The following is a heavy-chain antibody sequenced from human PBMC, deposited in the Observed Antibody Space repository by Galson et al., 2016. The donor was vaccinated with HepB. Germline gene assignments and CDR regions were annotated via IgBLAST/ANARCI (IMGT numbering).Heavy chain of an antibody. V-gene: IGHV5-51*01. D-gene: IGHD3-16*01. Sequence: QSGAEVKKPGESLKISCKGSGYSFTDYWIGWVRQMPGKDLEWMGIISPDDSDTRYTPSFGGPFTISADKSISTANLQWSNLKASSTAMYYCARHWALWMGFGYWGQGTLVTVSS. CDR2: ISPDDSDT. J-gene: IGHJ4*02. CDR1: GYSFTDYW. CDR3: ARHWALWMGFGY.